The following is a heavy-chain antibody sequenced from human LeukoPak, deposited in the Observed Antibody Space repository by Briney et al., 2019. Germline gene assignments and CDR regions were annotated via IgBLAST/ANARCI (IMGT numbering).Heavy chain of an antibody. Sequence: GGSLRLSCAASGFTVSSNYMSWVRQAPGKGLEWVSVIYSGGSTYYADSVKGRFTISRDNSKNTLYLQMHSLRAEDTAVYYCARAPKDFWSGYGAFDIWGQGTMVTVSS. D-gene: IGHD3-3*01. CDR1: GFTVSSNY. CDR2: IYSGGST. CDR3: ARAPKDFWSGYGAFDI. V-gene: IGHV3-66*02. J-gene: IGHJ3*02.